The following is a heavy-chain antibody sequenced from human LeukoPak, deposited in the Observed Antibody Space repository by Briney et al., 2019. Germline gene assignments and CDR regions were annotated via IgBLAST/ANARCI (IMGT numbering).Heavy chain of an antibody. J-gene: IGHJ4*02. V-gene: IGHV4-59*08. CDR1: GGSISSNY. D-gene: IGHD3-22*01. CDR2: VYYSGTT. CDR3: ARASRGIYYDSSGYYLY. Sequence: PSETLSLTCTVSGGSISSNYWSWIRQPPGEGLEWIAYVYYSGTTKYNPSLKSRVTIAIDTSKNQFSLKLSSVTAADTAVYYCARASRGIYYDSSGYYLYWGQGTLVTVSS.